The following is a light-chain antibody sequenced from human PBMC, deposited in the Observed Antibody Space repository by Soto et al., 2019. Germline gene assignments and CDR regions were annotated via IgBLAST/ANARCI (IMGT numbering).Light chain of an antibody. J-gene: IGLJ1*01. CDR2: DVS. CDR1: ISDVGRYNY. V-gene: IGLV2-14*01. Sequence: QSALTQPASVSGSPGQSITISCTGTISDVGRYNYVSWYQQHPGKAPKLIIYDVSNRPSGVSNRFSGSKSGNTASLTSSGLQAEDEADYYCNSYTSSSTYVFGTGTKVTVL. CDR3: NSYTSSSTYV.